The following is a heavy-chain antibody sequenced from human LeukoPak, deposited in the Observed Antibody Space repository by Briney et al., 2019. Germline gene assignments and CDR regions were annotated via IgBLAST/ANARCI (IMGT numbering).Heavy chain of an antibody. J-gene: IGHJ4*02. CDR1: GYTFTGYY. D-gene: IGHD4-17*01. CDR2: INPNSGGT. CDR3: AREGTVTTAALDY. Sequence: GASVKVSCKASGYTFTGYYMHWVRQAPGQGLEWVGWINPNSGGTNYAQKFQGRVTMTRDTSISTAYMELSRLRSDDTAVYYCAREGTVTTAALDYWGQGTLVTVSS. V-gene: IGHV1-2*02.